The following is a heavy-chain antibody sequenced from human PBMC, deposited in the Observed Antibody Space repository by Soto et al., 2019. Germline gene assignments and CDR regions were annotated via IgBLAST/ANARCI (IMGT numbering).Heavy chain of an antibody. Sequence: GGSLRLSCAASGFTFSSYSMNWVRQAPGKGLEWVSSISGSGNYTHYADFLRGRFTISRDNAKTSLYLQMNNLRAEDTAVYYCAREGINNYNEYYFDSWGQGTVVTVSS. CDR1: GFTFSSYS. CDR2: ISGSGNYT. D-gene: IGHD4-4*01. J-gene: IGHJ4*02. V-gene: IGHV3-21*01. CDR3: AREGINNYNEYYFDS.